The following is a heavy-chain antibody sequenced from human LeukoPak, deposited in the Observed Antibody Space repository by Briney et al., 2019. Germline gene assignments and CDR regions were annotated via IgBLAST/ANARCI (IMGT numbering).Heavy chain of an antibody. CDR3: ARDLWYCSSTSCRNWFDP. D-gene: IGHD2-2*01. V-gene: IGHV1-2*02. Sequence: ASVTVSCKASGYTFTGYYMHWVRQAPGQGLEWMGWIDPNSGGTNYAQKFQGRVTMTKDTSIITAYMELSRLRSEDTAVYYCARDLWYCSSTSCRNWFDPWGQGTLVTVSS. CDR1: GYTFTGYY. CDR2: IDPNSGGT. J-gene: IGHJ5*02.